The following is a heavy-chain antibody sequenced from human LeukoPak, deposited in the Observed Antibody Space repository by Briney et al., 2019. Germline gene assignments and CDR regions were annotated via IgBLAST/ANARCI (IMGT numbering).Heavy chain of an antibody. V-gene: IGHV3-74*01. CDR2: INSDGSST. Sequence: GGSLRLSCATSGFTFSSYWMHWVRQAPGKGLVWVSRINSDGSSTSYADSVKGRFTISRDNAKNTLYLQMNSLRAEDTAVYYCAREYSSSRLDYWGQGTLVTVSS. CDR3: AREYSSSRLDY. CDR1: GFTFSSYW. D-gene: IGHD6-6*01. J-gene: IGHJ4*02.